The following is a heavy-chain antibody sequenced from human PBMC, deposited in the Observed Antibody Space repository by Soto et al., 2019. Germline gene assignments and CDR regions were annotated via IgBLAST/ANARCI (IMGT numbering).Heavy chain of an antibody. CDR1: GFTFSSYA. CDR3: ARGEAVSWYAAY. Sequence: QVQLVESGGGVVQPGRSLRLSCAASGFTFSSYAMHWVRQAPGKGLEWVALIWYDGSYKYYADSVKGRFTISRDNSKKTLYLQMNSLRAEDTAVYYCARGEAVSWYAAYWGQGTLVTVSS. J-gene: IGHJ4*02. V-gene: IGHV3-33*01. CDR2: IWYDGSYK. D-gene: IGHD6-13*01.